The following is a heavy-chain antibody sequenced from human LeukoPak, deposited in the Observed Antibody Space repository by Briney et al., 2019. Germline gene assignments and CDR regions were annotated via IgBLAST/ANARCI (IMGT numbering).Heavy chain of an antibody. J-gene: IGHJ6*02. CDR2: IYYSGST. Sequence: SETLSLTCTVSGGSISSYYWSWIRQPPGKGLEWIGYIYYSGSTNYNPSLKSRVTISVDTSKNQFSLKLSSVTAAGTAVYYCARPGVRDYYYYYGMDVWGQGTTVTVSS. CDR3: ARPGVRDYYYYYGMDV. D-gene: IGHD3-10*02. CDR1: GGSISSYY. V-gene: IGHV4-59*01.